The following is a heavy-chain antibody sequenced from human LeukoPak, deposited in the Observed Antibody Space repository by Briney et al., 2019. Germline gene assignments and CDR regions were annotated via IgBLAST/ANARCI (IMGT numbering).Heavy chain of an antibody. V-gene: IGHV1-18*01. CDR3: ARGEYELLGDY. D-gene: IGHD2-2*01. Sequence: ASVKVSCKASGYTFSSHSMNWVRQAPGQGLEWMGWISPYNGNTNYAQKLQGRVTMTTDTSTSTAYMELRSLRPDDTAVYYCARGEYELLGDYWGQGTLVTVSS. CDR1: GYTFSSHS. J-gene: IGHJ4*02. CDR2: ISPYNGNT.